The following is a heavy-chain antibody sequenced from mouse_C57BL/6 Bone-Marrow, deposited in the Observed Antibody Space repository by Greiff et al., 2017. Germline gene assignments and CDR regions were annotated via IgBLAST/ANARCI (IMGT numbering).Heavy chain of an antibody. CDR2: ISDGGSYT. J-gene: IGHJ1*03. V-gene: IGHV5-4*01. D-gene: IGHD2-4*01. Sequence: EVKLMESGGGLVKPGGSLKLSCAASGFTFSSYAMSWVRQTPEKRLEWVATISDGGSYTYYPDNVKGRFTISRDNAKNNLYLQMSHLKSEDTAMYYCARDGDYDYDGLHWYFDVWGTGTTVTVSS. CDR3: ARDGDYDYDGLHWYFDV. CDR1: GFTFSSYA.